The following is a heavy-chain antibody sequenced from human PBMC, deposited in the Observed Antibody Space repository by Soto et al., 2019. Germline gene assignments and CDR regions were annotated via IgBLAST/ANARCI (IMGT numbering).Heavy chain of an antibody. CDR3: ARLGYSNAWPDY. V-gene: IGHV4-4*02. CDR1: GDSISRSNW. J-gene: IGHJ4*02. CDR2: MSHRGTT. D-gene: IGHD5-12*01. Sequence: SETLSLTCAVSGDSISRSNWWSWVRQPPGKGLEWIGEMSHRGTTNYNPSLKSRVTISVDKSKNQFSLKLSSVTAADTAVYFCARLGYSNAWPDYWGQGNLVTVSS.